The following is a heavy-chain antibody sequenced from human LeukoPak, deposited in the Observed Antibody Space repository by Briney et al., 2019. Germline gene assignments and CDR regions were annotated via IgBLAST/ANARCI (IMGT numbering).Heavy chain of an antibody. CDR3: TKPSNSYYYDTSGYYFDS. Sequence: GGSLRLSCVGSGLTFDDYAMHWVRRAPGKGLEWDSGINWNSGSTGYADSVKGRFTISRDNAKNSLYLQMNSLKTEDMALYYCTKPSNSYYYDTSGYYFDSWGQGTLVTVSS. D-gene: IGHD3-22*01. CDR2: INWNSGST. J-gene: IGHJ4*02. V-gene: IGHV3-9*03. CDR1: GLTFDDYA.